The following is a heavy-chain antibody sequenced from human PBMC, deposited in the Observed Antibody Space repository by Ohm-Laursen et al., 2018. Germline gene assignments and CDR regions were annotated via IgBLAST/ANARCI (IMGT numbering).Heavy chain of an antibody. D-gene: IGHD3-10*01. Sequence: SLRLSCTASGFTFSNYEMSWVRQAPGKGLEWVSYISSSGSTMYYADSVRGRFTISRDNAKNSLYLQMNSLRAEDTAVYYCARGGWGLDYWGQGTLVTVSS. V-gene: IGHV3-48*03. CDR1: GFTFSNYE. CDR2: ISSSGSTM. J-gene: IGHJ4*02. CDR3: ARGGWGLDY.